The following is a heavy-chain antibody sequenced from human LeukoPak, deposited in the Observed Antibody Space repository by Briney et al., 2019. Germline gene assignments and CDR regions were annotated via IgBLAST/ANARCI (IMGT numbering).Heavy chain of an antibody. V-gene: IGHV1-18*01. CDR1: GGTFSSYA. J-gene: IGHJ4*02. Sequence: ASVKVSCKASGGTFSSYAISWVRQAPGQGLEWMGWISAYSGNTNYAQKLQGRVTMTTDTSTSTAYMELRSLRSDDTAVYYCARHCSSTSCYRGVDYWGQGTLVTVSS. D-gene: IGHD2-2*02. CDR3: ARHCSSTSCYRGVDY. CDR2: ISAYSGNT.